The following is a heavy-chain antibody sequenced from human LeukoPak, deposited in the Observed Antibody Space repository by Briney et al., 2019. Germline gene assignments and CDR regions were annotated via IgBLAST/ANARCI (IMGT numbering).Heavy chain of an antibody. CDR1: GGSISSGNYY. CDR3: ARVDDIAAADFDY. V-gene: IGHV4-31*03. D-gene: IGHD6-13*01. J-gene: IGHJ4*02. Sequence: SQTLSLTCTVSGGSISSGNYYWSWIRQHPGKGLEWIGYIYYSGSTYYNPSLKSRVTISVDTSKNQFSLKLSSVTAADTAVYYCARVDDIAAADFDYWGQGTLVTVSS. CDR2: IYYSGST.